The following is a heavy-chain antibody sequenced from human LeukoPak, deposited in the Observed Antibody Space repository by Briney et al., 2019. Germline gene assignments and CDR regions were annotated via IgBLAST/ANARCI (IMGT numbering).Heavy chain of an antibody. D-gene: IGHD3-10*01. CDR2: IWYDGSNK. CDR3: AKDHYGSASYIDY. Sequence: GGSLRLSCAASGFTFSSYGMHWVRQAPGKGLEWVAVIWYDGSNKDYADSVKGRFTISRDNSKNTLYLQMNSLRAEDTAVYYCAKDHYGSASYIDYWGQGTLVTVSS. J-gene: IGHJ4*02. CDR1: GFTFSSYG. V-gene: IGHV3-33*06.